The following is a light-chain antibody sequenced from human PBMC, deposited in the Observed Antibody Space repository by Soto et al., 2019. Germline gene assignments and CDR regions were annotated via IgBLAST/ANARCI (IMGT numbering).Light chain of an antibody. V-gene: IGLV2-14*01. Sequence: QSALTQPASVSGSPGQSITISCTGTRSDIGGYNYVSWYQQHPGKAPKLIIYEVTNRPSGVSNRFSGSKSGSTASLTVSGLQAEDEADYYCSSYSTSTSLVVFGAGTKLTVL. CDR3: SSYSTSTSLVV. CDR1: RSDIGGYNY. CDR2: EVT. J-gene: IGLJ2*01.